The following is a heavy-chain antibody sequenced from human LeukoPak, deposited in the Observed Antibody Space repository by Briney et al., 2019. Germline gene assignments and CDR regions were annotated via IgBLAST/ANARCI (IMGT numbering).Heavy chain of an antibody. D-gene: IGHD5-18*01. CDR1: GFTISSSY. CDR2: IYSGSST. V-gene: IGHV3-53*01. J-gene: IGHJ4*02. CDR3: ARDPGYSYGSNYFDY. Sequence: PGGSLRLSCAASGFTISSSYMSWVRQAPGKGLEWVSVIYSGSSTCYGDSVKGRFTIFRDNAKNSLYLQMNSLRAEDTAVYYCARDPGYSYGSNYFDYWGQGTLVTVSS.